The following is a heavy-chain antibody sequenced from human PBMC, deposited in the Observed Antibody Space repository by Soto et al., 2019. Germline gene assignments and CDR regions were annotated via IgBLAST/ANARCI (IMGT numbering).Heavy chain of an antibody. CDR2: INHSGST. Sequence: QVQLQQWGAGLLKPSETLSLTCAVYGGSFSGYYWSWIRQPPGKGLEWIGEINHSGSTNYNPSLKGRVTISVDTSKNQVSLKLSSVTAADTAVYYCAGEGYCSSTSCGLLGGQGTLVTVSS. CDR1: GGSFSGYY. V-gene: IGHV4-34*01. CDR3: AGEGYCSSTSCGLL. J-gene: IGHJ4*02. D-gene: IGHD2-2*01.